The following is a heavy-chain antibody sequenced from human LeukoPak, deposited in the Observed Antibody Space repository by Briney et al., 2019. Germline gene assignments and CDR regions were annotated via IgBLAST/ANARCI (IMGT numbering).Heavy chain of an antibody. Sequence: GGSLRLSCAASGFTFSSYGVNWVRQTPGKGLEWVAYISSSSSVINYADSVRGRFTISRDNSKNTLYLQMNSLRAEDTAVYYCAKRGQYCSSTSCSGMDVWGQGTTVTVSS. CDR3: AKRGQYCSSTSCSGMDV. J-gene: IGHJ6*02. CDR2: ISSSSSVI. V-gene: IGHV3-48*01. CDR1: GFTFSSYG. D-gene: IGHD2-2*01.